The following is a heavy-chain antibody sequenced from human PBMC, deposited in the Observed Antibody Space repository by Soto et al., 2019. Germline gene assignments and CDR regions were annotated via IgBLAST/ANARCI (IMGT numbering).Heavy chain of an antibody. CDR1: GDSISSSSYY. D-gene: IGHD6-13*01. CDR3: ARPYSSSWPNYFDY. Sequence: QPQLQESGPGLVKPSETLSLTCVVSGDSISSSSYYWGWIRQPPGKGLEWIGSIHYAGSTYYNPSIKSLVTISVDTSKNPFSLKLSSVTAADTAVYYCARPYSSSWPNYFDYWGRGTLVTVSS. J-gene: IGHJ4*02. CDR2: IHYAGST. V-gene: IGHV4-39*01.